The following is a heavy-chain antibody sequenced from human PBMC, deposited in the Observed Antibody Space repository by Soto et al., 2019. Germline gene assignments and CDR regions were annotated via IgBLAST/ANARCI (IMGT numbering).Heavy chain of an antibody. V-gene: IGHV5-10-1*01. CDR3: ARIKRYFDWPSDY. D-gene: IGHD3-9*01. CDR1: GYSFTSYW. J-gene: IGHJ4*02. Sequence: GESLKISCKGSGYSFTSYWISWVRQMPGKGLEWMGRIDPSDSYTNYSPSFQGHVTISADKSISTAYLQWSSLKASDTAMYYCARIKRYFDWPSDYWGQGTLVTVSS. CDR2: IDPSDSYT.